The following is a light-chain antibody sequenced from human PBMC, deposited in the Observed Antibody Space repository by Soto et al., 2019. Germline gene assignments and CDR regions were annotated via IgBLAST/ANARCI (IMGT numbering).Light chain of an antibody. J-gene: IGKJ2*01. CDR1: QSVRSSF. V-gene: IGKV3-20*01. CDR3: QQYGSSPYT. Sequence: EIVVTQSPGTLSLSPGERATLSCRASQSVRSSFLAWYQQKPGQAPRLLIYGASSRATGIPDRFSGSGSGTDFTLTISRLEPEDFAVYYCQQYGSSPYTFGQGTKLEIK. CDR2: GAS.